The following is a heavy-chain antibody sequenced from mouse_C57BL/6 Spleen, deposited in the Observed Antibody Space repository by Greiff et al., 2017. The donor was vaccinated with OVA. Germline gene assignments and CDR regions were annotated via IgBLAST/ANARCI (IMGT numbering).Heavy chain of an antibody. CDR1: GFTFTDYY. Sequence: EVQLQESGGGLVQPGGSLSLSCAASGFTFTDYYMSWVRQPPGKALEWLGFIRNKANGYTTEYSASVKGRFTISRDNSQSILYLQMNALRAEDSATYYCARDDGYYSWFAYWGQGTLVTVSA. V-gene: IGHV7-3*01. CDR3: ARDDGYYSWFAY. D-gene: IGHD2-3*01. CDR2: IRNKANGYTT. J-gene: IGHJ3*01.